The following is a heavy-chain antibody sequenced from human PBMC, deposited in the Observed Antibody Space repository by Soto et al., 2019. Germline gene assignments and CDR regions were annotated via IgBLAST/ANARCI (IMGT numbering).Heavy chain of an antibody. Sequence: SETLSLTCSVSGDSVSSGDYYWSWIRQPPGKGLEWIGHVYFSGSTNYIPSLKSRLTMSVDTAKNQFSLKLNSVTAADTAVYYCARIPVDTYMIYWSDHWGQGTQVTVSS. V-gene: IGHV4-61*08. J-gene: IGHJ5*02. CDR2: VYFSGST. CDR1: GDSVSSGDYY. D-gene: IGHD3-16*01. CDR3: ARIPVDTYMIYWSDH.